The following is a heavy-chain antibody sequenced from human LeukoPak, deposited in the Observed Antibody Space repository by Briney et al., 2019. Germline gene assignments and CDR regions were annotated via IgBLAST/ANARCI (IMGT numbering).Heavy chain of an antibody. V-gene: IGHV4-59*01. CDR1: GGSISSYY. J-gene: IGHJ3*02. D-gene: IGHD3-9*01. CDR3: ARGILTGPIYAFNM. CDR2: IYYSGTT. Sequence: PSETLSLTCTVSGGSISSYYWSWIRQPPGKGLEWIGYIYYSGTTNYNPSLKSRVTISVDTSNNQFSLKLSSVTAADTAVYYCARGILTGPIYAFNMWGQGTMVTVSS.